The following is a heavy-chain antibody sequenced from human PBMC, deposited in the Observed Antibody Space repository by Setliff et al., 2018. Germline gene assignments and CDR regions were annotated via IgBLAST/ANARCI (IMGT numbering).Heavy chain of an antibody. CDR2: ISSNGGSA. Sequence: GGSLRLSCAASGFTFSSYAMHWVRQAPGKGLEYVSAISSNGGSAYYADSVKGRFTISRDNSKNTLYLQMGSLRAEDMAVYYCARSTPPYCSSTSCYPINYYCYYGMDVWGQGTTVTVSS. CDR3: ARSTPPYCSSTSCYPINYYCYYGMDV. V-gene: IGHV3-64*02. CDR1: GFTFSSYA. D-gene: IGHD2-2*01. J-gene: IGHJ6*02.